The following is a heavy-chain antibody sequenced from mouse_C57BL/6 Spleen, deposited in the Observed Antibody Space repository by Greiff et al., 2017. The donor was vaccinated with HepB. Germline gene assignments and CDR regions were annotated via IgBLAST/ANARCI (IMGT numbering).Heavy chain of an antibody. CDR1: GYSFTDYN. J-gene: IGHJ4*01. Sequence: VHVKQSGPELVKPGASVKISCKASGYSFTDYNMNWVKQSNGKSLEWIGVINPNYGTTSYNQKFKGKATLTVDQSSSTAYMQLNSLTSEDSAVYYCARFLRLRRDYYAMDYWGQGTSVTVSS. D-gene: IGHD2-4*01. V-gene: IGHV1-39*01. CDR2: INPNYGTT. CDR3: ARFLRLRRDYYAMDY.